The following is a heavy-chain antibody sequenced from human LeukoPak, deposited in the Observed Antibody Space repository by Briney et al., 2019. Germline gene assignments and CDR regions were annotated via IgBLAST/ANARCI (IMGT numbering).Heavy chain of an antibody. V-gene: IGHV3-21*01. CDR2: ISSSGSNI. Sequence: GGSLRLSCAASGFTFTDYIFTWVRQAPGKGLEWVSSISSSGSNIYYADSMKGRFTVSRDNAKNSLYLQMNSLRAEDTAVYYCARGRLRVIDAFDIWGQGTMVTVSS. J-gene: IGHJ3*02. CDR1: GFTFTDYI. CDR3: ARGRLRVIDAFDI. D-gene: IGHD2-21*01.